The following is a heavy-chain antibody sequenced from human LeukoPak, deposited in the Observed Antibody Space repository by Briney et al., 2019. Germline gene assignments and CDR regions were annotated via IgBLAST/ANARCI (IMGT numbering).Heavy chain of an antibody. V-gene: IGHV3-23*01. J-gene: IGHJ4*02. CDR3: AKGGRGSWAGNTGD. CDR2: INFNGGRT. D-gene: IGHD3-10*01. Sequence: GGSLRLPCAASGFDFSSHGVNWVRQAPGKGLEWVSTINFNGGRTYYADSVKGRFSVSRDNSKNTLYLQMNSLRVEDTAVYYCAKGGRGSWAGNTGDWGQGTLVSVSS. CDR1: GFDFSSHG.